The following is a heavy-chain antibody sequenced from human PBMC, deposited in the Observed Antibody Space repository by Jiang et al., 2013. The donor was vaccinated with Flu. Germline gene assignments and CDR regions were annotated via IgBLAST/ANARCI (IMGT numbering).Heavy chain of an antibody. Sequence: SWPGLVKPSETLDLTCSVSGGSISSYYWSWIRQPPGKGLEWIGYIYHSGIIKYNSSLKSRVSMSVDTSKNEFSLKLTSVTAADTAVYYCARGRDGYSSWGQGTLVTVSS. CDR1: GGSISSYY. V-gene: IGHV4-59*01. CDR3: ARGRDGYSS. CDR2: IYHSGII. J-gene: IGHJ5*02. D-gene: IGHD5-24*01.